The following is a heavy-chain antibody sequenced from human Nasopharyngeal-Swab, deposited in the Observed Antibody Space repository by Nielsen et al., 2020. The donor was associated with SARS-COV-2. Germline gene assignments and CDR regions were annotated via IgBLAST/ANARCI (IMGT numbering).Heavy chain of an antibody. CDR1: GFSFRTYW. V-gene: IGHV3-74*01. Sequence: GESLKISCAASGFSFRTYWMHWVRQSPGKGLLWVSRIDTDGAITNYADSVKGRFTISRDNATNSVHLQMNSLRADDTAVYYCAREAYYNAVDYWGQGTLVTVSS. J-gene: IGHJ4*02. D-gene: IGHD3-10*01. CDR2: IDTDGAIT. CDR3: AREAYYNAVDY.